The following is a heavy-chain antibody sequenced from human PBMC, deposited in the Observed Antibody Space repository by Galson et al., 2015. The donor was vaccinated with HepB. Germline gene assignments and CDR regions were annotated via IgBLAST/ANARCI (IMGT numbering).Heavy chain of an antibody. V-gene: IGHV3-23*01. D-gene: IGHD6-13*01. J-gene: IGHJ4*02. CDR2: ISGSGGST. CDR3: AKDSSSWQLTALFDY. Sequence: SLRLSCAASGFTFSSSAMIWVRQAPGKGLEWVSAISGSGGSTYYADSVKGRFTISRDNSKNTLYLQMNSLRAEDTAVYYCAKDSSSWQLTALFDYWGQGTLVTVSS. CDR1: GFTFSSSA.